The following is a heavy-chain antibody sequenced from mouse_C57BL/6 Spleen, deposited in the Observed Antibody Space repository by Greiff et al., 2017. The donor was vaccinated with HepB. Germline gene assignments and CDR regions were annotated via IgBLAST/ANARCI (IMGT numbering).Heavy chain of an antibody. Sequence: QVQLQQSGAELVRPGASVTLSCKASGYTFTDYEMHWVKQTPVNGLEWIGAIDPETGGTAYNQKFKGKAILTADKSSSTAYMELRSLTSEDAAVYCCTRNYDNRYYAMDYWGQGTSVTVSS. CDR3: TRNYDNRYYAMDY. V-gene: IGHV1-15*01. D-gene: IGHD2-1*01. J-gene: IGHJ4*01. CDR2: IDPETGGT. CDR1: GYTFTDYE.